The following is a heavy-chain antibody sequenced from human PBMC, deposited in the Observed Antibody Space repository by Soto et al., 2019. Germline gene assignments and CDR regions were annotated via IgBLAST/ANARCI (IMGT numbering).Heavy chain of an antibody. CDR1: GFTFSSYG. Sequence: QVQLVESGGGVVQPGRSLRLSCAASGFTFSSYGMHWVRQAPGKGLEWVAVISYDGSNKYYADSVKGRFTISRDNSKNTLYLQMNSLRPEDTAVYYCAKGPGDIVYGMDVWGQGTTVTVSS. CDR2: ISYDGSNK. CDR3: AKGPGDIVYGMDV. V-gene: IGHV3-30*18. D-gene: IGHD2-15*01. J-gene: IGHJ6*02.